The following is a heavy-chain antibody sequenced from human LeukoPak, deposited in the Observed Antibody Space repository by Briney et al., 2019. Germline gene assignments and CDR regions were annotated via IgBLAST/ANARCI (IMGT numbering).Heavy chain of an antibody. CDR2: IWYGGSNK. CDR1: GFTFSSYG. CDR3: AKDIGDYRAFDI. Sequence: PGGSLRLSCAASGFTFSSYGMHWVRQAPGKGLEWVAVIWYGGSNKYYADSVKGRFAISRDNSKNTLYLQMNSLRAEDTAVYYCAKDIGDYRAFDIWGQGTMVTVSS. D-gene: IGHD3-16*01. V-gene: IGHV3-30*02. J-gene: IGHJ3*02.